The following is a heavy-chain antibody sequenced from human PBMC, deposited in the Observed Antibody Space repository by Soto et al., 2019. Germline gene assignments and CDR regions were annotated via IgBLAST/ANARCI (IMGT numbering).Heavy chain of an antibody. CDR2: ISYDGSNK. CDR3: AKLPAVYYYCGMDV. CDR1: GFTFSSYG. J-gene: IGHJ6*02. V-gene: IGHV3-30*18. Sequence: QVQLVESGGGVVQPGRSLRLSCAASGFTFSSYGMHWVRQAPGKGLEWVAVISYDGSNKYYADSVKGRFAISRDNSKNTLYMQMNSLRAEDTAVYYCAKLPAVYYYCGMDVWGQGTTVTVSS. D-gene: IGHD2-2*01.